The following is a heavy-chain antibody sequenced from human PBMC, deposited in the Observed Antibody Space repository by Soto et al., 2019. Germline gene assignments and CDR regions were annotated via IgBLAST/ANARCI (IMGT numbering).Heavy chain of an antibody. CDR3: ARNPFYDFWSGYPLDPIPFFDY. CDR1: GGSVSSGSYY. V-gene: IGHV4-61*01. J-gene: IGHJ4*02. D-gene: IGHD3-3*01. Sequence: PSETLSLTCTVSGGSVSSGSYYWSWIRQPPGKGLEWIGYIYYSGSTNYNPPLKSRVTISVDTSKNQFSLKLSSVTAADTAVYYCARNPFYDFWSGYPLDPIPFFDYWGQGTLVTVSS. CDR2: IYYSGST.